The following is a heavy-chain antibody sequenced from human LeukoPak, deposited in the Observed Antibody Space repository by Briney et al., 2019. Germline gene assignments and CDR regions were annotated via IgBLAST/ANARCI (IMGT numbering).Heavy chain of an antibody. D-gene: IGHD3-22*01. V-gene: IGHV3-30*03. CDR2: ISYDGSNK. CDR3: ASYDSSGYNAFDI. CDR1: GFTFSSYG. J-gene: IGHJ3*02. Sequence: GRSLRLSCAASGFTFSSYGMDWVRQAPGKGLEWVAVISYDGSNKYYADSVKGRFTISRDNSKNTLYLQMNSLRAEDTAVYYCASYDSSGYNAFDIWGQGTMVTVSS.